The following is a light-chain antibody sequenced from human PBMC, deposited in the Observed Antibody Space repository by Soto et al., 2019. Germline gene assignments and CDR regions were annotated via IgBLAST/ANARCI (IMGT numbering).Light chain of an antibody. J-gene: IGKJ2*01. V-gene: IGKV2-24*01. Sequence: DIVLTQTPLSSPVTLGQPASISCRSSQSLLHSDGETYLSWLQQRPGQPPRLLIYKMSNRFSGVPDRFSGSGAGTDFTLKISRVEAEDVGIYCCMEASEYPPYTFGQGTKLEIK. CDR2: KMS. CDR3: MEASEYPPYT. CDR1: QSLLHSDGETY.